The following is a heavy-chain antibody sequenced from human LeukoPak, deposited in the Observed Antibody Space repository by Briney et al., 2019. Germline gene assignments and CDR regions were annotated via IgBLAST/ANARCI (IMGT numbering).Heavy chain of an antibody. D-gene: IGHD6-13*01. CDR2: ISSSGSTI. Sequence: GGSLRVSCAPSGFTFSSYEMNWVGQAPGKGLQGVSYISSSGSTIYYADSVKGRFTISRDNAKISLYLQMNSLRAEDTAVYYCAREGYIADDYWGQGTLVTVSS. CDR3: AREGYIADDY. V-gene: IGHV3-48*03. J-gene: IGHJ4*02. CDR1: GFTFSSYE.